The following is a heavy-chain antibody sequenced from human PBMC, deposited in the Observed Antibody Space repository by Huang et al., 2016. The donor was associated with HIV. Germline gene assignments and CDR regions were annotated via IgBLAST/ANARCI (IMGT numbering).Heavy chain of an antibody. Sequence: EVQLVESGGGLVKPGGALRRSCAASGFTFKDAWMSWVRQTPASVLDCVGLIKTKDDCGTTDYAAPVKGRFSMSRDDSKNTFYLQMNSLKSEDTAVYYCTTWARTSAGGNWGQGTLVSVSS. CDR3: TTWARTSAGGN. D-gene: IGHD6-25*01. CDR2: IKTKDDCGTT. J-gene: IGHJ4*02. CDR1: GFTFKDAW. V-gene: IGHV3-15*01.